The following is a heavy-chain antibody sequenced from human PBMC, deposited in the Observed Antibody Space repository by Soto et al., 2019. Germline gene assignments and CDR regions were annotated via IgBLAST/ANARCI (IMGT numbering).Heavy chain of an antibody. Sequence: EVQLMESGGGLVQPGGSLRLSCTVSGFTVNTNYMNWFRQARGKGLEWLSVIFPDGSTYYTDSVRDRFTISRDNSKNTVYLQMNSLRPEDTAVYFCARRALPHAFVDYWGQGTLVTVSS. V-gene: IGHV3-66*01. CDR1: GFTVNTNY. J-gene: IGHJ4*02. CDR2: IFPDGST. D-gene: IGHD2-15*01. CDR3: ARRALPHAFVDY.